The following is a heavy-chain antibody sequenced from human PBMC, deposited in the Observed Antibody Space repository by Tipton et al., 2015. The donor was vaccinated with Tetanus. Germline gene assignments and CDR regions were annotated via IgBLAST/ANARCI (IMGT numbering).Heavy chain of an antibody. J-gene: IGHJ4*02. Sequence: SLRLSCAASGISFSDSYMSWIRQAPGKGLEWVSYISGSGNTIYLADSVKGRMTTSRDNGKTSAYLQMNSLRAEDTAEYYCGVLVRGVLLTRGIEHWGQGALVTVSS. D-gene: IGHD3-10*01. CDR3: GVLVRGVLLTRGIEH. CDR1: GISFSDSY. CDR2: ISGSGNTI. V-gene: IGHV3-11*01.